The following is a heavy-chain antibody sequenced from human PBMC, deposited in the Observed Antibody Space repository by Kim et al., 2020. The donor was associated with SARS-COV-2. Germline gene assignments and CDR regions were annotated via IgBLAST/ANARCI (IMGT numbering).Heavy chain of an antibody. Sequence: SVKVSCKASGGTFSSYAISWVRQAPGQGLEWMGGIIPIFGTANYAQKFQGRVTITADESTSTAYMELSSLRSEDTAVYYCARPVDDFWSSRLPIYYGMDVGGEGTTVTVSS. CDR3: ARPVDDFWSSRLPIYYGMDV. V-gene: IGHV1-69*13. J-gene: IGHJ6*04. D-gene: IGHD3-3*01. CDR2: IIPIFGTA. CDR1: GGTFSSYA.